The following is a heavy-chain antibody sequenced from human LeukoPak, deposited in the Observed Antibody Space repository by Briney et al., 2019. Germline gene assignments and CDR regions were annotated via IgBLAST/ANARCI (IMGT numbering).Heavy chain of an antibody. J-gene: IGHJ4*02. CDR3: AREDTSGYSLSFDY. CDR2: IGSSSYTI. CDR1: GFTFSSYG. D-gene: IGHD3-22*01. V-gene: IGHV3-48*03. Sequence: GGSLRLSCAGSGFTFSSYGMNWVRQAPGKGLEWVSYIGSSSYTIYYAGSVKGRFTISRDNAKNSLYLQMNSLRADDTAVYYCAREDTSGYSLSFDYWGQGTLVTVSS.